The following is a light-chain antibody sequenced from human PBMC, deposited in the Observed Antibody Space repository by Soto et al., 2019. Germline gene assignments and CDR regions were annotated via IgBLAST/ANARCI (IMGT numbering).Light chain of an antibody. V-gene: IGKV1-27*01. CDR2: AAS. J-gene: IGKJ1*01. Sequence: DIQMTQSPSSLSASVGDRVTITCRASQGIGNYLAWYQQKSGKAPKLLIYAASILQSGVPSRLSGSRSGTDFTLTSGSLQTADVATIYCQDDETPLWVFDHRNKV. CDR3: QDDETPLWV. CDR1: QGIGNY.